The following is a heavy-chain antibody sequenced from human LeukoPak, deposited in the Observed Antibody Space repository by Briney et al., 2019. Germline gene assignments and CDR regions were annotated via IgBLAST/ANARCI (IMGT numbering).Heavy chain of an antibody. V-gene: IGHV1-69*04. CDR3: ARGLDLAAPGY. J-gene: IGHJ4*02. Sequence: ASVKVSCKASGGTFSSYAISWVRQAPGQGLEWMGRIIPILGIANYAQKFQGRVTITADKSTSTAYLELSSLRSEDTAVYYCARGLDLAAPGYWGQGTLVTVSS. D-gene: IGHD6-13*01. CDR2: IIPILGIA. CDR1: GGTFSSYA.